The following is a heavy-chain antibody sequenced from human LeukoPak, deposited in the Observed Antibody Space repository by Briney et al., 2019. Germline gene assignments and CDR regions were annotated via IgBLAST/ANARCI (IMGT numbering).Heavy chain of an antibody. CDR2: IRYDGCNK. J-gene: IGHJ4*02. CDR3: AKGIGTTDY. V-gene: IGHV3-30*02. Sequence: GGSLRLSCAASGFTFSSYGMHWVRQAPGKGLEWVAFIRYDGCNKYYADSVKGRFTISRDNSKNTLYLQMNSLRAEDTAVYYCAKGIGTTDYWGQGTLVTVSS. CDR1: GFTFSSYG. D-gene: IGHD1-7*01.